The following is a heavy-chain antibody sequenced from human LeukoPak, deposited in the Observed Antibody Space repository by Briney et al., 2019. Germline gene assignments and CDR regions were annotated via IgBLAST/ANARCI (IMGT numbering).Heavy chain of an antibody. CDR1: GFTFSSYS. J-gene: IGHJ4*02. D-gene: IGHD4-17*01. CDR3: ARAGDYGDYFDY. V-gene: IGHV3-21*01. CDR2: ISSSSSYI. Sequence: KPGGSLRLSCAASGFTFSSYSMNWVRQAPGKGLEWVSSISSSSSYIYYADSVKGRFTTSRDNAKNSLYLQMNSLRAEDTAVYYCARAGDYGDYFDYWGQGTMVTVSS.